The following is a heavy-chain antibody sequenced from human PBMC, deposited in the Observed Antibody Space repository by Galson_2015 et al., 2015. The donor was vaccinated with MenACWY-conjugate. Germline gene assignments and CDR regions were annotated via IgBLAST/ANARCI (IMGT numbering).Heavy chain of an antibody. D-gene: IGHD6-13*01. CDR3: ARQIAAAGTNFDY. CDR1: GFTFTNAW. V-gene: IGHV3-11*03. J-gene: IGHJ4*02. Sequence: SLRLSCAASGFTFTNAWMNWVRQAPGKGLEWVSYISSSSSYTNYADSVKGRFTISRDNAKNSLYLQMNSLRAEDTAVYYCARQIAAAGTNFDYWGQGTLVTVSS. CDR2: ISSSSSYT.